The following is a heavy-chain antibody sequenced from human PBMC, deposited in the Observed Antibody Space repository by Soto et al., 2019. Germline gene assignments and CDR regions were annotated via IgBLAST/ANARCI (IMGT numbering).Heavy chain of an antibody. D-gene: IGHD3-10*01. Sequence: PSETLSLTCTVSGGSISSSSYYWGWIRQPPGKGLEWIGSIYYSGSTYYNPSLKSRVTISVDTSKNQFSLKLSSVTASDTAVYYCTHLWFGADNYYFDYWGQGTLVTVSS. CDR1: GGSISSSSYY. J-gene: IGHJ4*02. V-gene: IGHV4-39*01. CDR2: IYYSGST. CDR3: THLWFGADNYYFDY.